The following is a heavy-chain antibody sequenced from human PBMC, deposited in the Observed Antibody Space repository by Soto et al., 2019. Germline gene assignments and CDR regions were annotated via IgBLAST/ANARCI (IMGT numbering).Heavy chain of an antibody. J-gene: IGHJ4*02. CDR2: IYYSGTT. CDR3: ARREIQGPIGY. V-gene: IGHV4-28*01. D-gene: IGHD1-26*01. CDR1: GYSSSSSNW. Sequence: LETLSLTCAVSGYSSSSSNWWGWIRQPPGKGLEWIGYIYYSGTTYYNPSLKSRVTMSVDTSKNQFSLKLTSVTAVDTAVYYCARREIQGPIGYWGQGTLVTVS.